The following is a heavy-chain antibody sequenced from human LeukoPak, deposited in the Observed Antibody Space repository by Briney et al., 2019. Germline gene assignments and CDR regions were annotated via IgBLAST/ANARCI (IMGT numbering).Heavy chain of an antibody. D-gene: IGHD3-16*01. Sequence: SETLSLTCTVSGGSISGYYWSWIRKPPGQGLEWIGFIYYSGSTNYNPTLKSRITISIDTSKNHFSLTLSSVTAADTAVYYCARRGAVYGDSVFDSWGQGTLVTVSS. CDR3: ARRGAVYGDSVFDS. CDR1: GGSISGYY. J-gene: IGHJ4*02. CDR2: IYYSGST. V-gene: IGHV4-59*08.